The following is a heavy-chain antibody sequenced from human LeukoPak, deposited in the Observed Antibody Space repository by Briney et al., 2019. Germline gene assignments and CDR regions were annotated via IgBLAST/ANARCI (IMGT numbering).Heavy chain of an antibody. V-gene: IGHV1-69*13. CDR3: ARAYSGYDFFDY. D-gene: IGHD5-12*01. CDR1: GGTSSRYA. J-gene: IGHJ4*02. CDR2: IIPIFGTA. Sequence: SVKVSCKASGGTSSRYAISWVRQAPGQGLEWMGGIIPIFGTANYAQKFQGRVTITADESTSTAYMEVSSLRSEDTAVYYCARAYSGYDFFDYWGQGILVTVSS.